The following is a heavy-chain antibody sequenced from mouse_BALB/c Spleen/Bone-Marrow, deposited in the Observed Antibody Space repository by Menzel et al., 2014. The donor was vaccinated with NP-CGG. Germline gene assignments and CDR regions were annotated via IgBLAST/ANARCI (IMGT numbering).Heavy chain of an antibody. Sequence: QVQLQQSGAELVRPGVSVKISCKGSGYTFXDYAMYWVKQSHPKSLEWIGIISTYYGDASYNQKFKGKATMTVDKSSSTAYMELARLTSEDSAIYYCAREAGPWYFDVWGAGTTVTVSS. CDR3: AREAGPWYFDV. V-gene: IGHV1S137*01. J-gene: IGHJ1*01. CDR2: ISTYYGDA. CDR1: GYTFXDYA.